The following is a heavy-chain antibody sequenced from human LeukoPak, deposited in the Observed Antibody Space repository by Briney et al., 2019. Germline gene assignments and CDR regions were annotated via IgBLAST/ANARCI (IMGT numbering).Heavy chain of an antibody. Sequence: PSETLSLTCTVSGGSISSYYWSWIRQPPGKGLEWIGYIYYSGSTNYNPSLKSRVTISVDTSKNQFSLKLSSVTAADTAVYYCASGGEIDYDSSGYYLYYFDYWGQGTLVTVSS. CDR1: GGSISSYY. J-gene: IGHJ4*02. D-gene: IGHD3-22*01. CDR3: ASGGEIDYDSSGYYLYYFDY. CDR2: IYYSGST. V-gene: IGHV4-59*01.